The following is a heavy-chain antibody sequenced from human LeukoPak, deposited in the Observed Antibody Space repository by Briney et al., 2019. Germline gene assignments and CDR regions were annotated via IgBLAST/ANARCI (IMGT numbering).Heavy chain of an antibody. Sequence: SETLSLTCTVSDGSISSYYWSWIRQPPGKGLEWVAYIYYSGSTSYNPSLKSRVTISIDTSKNQFSLKLSSVTAADTAMYYCARQPGFTSAPEYWGQGTLVTVSS. V-gene: IGHV4-59*08. CDR3: ARQPGFTSAPEY. D-gene: IGHD1-1*01. J-gene: IGHJ4*02. CDR2: IYYSGST. CDR1: DGSISSYY.